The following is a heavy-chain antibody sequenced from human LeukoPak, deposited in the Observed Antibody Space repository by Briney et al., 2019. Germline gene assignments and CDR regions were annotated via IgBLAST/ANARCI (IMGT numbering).Heavy chain of an antibody. D-gene: IGHD4-23*01. V-gene: IGHV4-59*01. CDR1: GGSISSYY. J-gene: IGHJ4*02. CDR2: GYYSGRA. CDR3: ARVGFRGNTEINYYFDY. Sequence: SETLSLTCSVSGGSISSYYWNWIRQPPGKGLEWIGYGYYSGRANYNPSLKSRVTISLDTSKNQVSLKLTSVTAADTAVYYCARVGFRGNTEINYYFDYWGQGTLVTVSS.